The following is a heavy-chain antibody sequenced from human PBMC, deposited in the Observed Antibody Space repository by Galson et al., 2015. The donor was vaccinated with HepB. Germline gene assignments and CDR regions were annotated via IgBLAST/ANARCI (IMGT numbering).Heavy chain of an antibody. CDR3: AREGKQLGLFQANPAPDHSDY. Sequence: SLRLSCAASGFTFSSYSMNWVRQAPGKGLEWVSYISSSSSTIYYADSVKGRFTISRDNAKNSLYLQMNSLRDEDTAVYYCAREGKQLGLFQANPAPDHSDYWGRGTLVTVSS. J-gene: IGHJ4*02. CDR1: GFTFSSYS. D-gene: IGHD6-6*01. V-gene: IGHV3-48*02. CDR2: ISSSSSTI.